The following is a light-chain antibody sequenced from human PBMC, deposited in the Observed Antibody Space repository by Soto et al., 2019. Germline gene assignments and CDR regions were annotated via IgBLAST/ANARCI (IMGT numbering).Light chain of an antibody. Sequence: QSVLTQPPSVSGAPGQRVTISCTGSSSNIGAGYDVHWYQQLPGTAPKLLTYVNSNRPSGVPDRFSGSKSGTSASLAITGLQAEDEADYYCQSYDSRLSGSVFGGGTKLTVL. J-gene: IGLJ2*01. CDR3: QSYDSRLSGSV. V-gene: IGLV1-40*01. CDR1: SSNIGAGYD. CDR2: VNS.